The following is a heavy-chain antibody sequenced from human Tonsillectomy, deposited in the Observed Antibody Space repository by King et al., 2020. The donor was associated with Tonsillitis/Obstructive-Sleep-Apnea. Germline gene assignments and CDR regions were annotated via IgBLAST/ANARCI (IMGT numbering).Heavy chain of an antibody. V-gene: IGHV3-7*01. CDR1: GFTFSSYW. Sequence: VQLVESGGGLVQPGGSLRLSCAASGFTFSSYWMSWVRQAPGKGLEWVANINKGGAEKYFVDSVKGRFTISRDNAKNSLYLQMNSLRAEDTAMYYCARTGVAVPNDYWGQGTLVTVSS. CDR3: ARTGVAVPNDY. CDR2: INKGGAEK. J-gene: IGHJ4*02. D-gene: IGHD6-19*01.